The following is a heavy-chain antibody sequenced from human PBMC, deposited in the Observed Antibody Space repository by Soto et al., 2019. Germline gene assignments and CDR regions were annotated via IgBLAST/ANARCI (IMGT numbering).Heavy chain of an antibody. J-gene: IGHJ6*03. D-gene: IGHD6-13*01. CDR1: GYTFTSYG. Sequence: ASVKVSCKASGYTFTSYGISWVRQAPGQGLEWMGWISAYNGNTNYAQKLQGRVTMTTDTSTSTAYMELRSLRSDDTAVYYCARDSSSWYWDYYYYMDVWGKGTTVTVSS. V-gene: IGHV1-18*01. CDR3: ARDSSSWYWDYYYYMDV. CDR2: ISAYNGNT.